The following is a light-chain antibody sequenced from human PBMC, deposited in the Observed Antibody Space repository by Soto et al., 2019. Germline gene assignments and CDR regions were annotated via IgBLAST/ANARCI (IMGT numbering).Light chain of an antibody. V-gene: IGKV1-39*01. J-gene: IGKJ2*01. CDR3: QQTNIAPHT. CDR2: AAS. CDR1: QTISTY. Sequence: DIPMTQSPSSLSASVGDRVTITCRASQTISTYLSWYQQKPGKAPYLLIYAASTLQTGAPSRFSGSGSGTDFTLTISSLQAEDFATYYCQQTNIAPHTFGQGTRLEIK.